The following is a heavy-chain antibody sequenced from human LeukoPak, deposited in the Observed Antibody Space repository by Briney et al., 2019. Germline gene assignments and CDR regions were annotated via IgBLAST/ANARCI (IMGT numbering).Heavy chain of an antibody. CDR1: GGSISSGDYY. Sequence: SETLSLTCTVSGGSISSGDYYWSWIRQPPGKSLEWIGYIYYSGSTYYNPSLKSRVTISVDTSKNQFSLKLSSVTAADTAVYYCNRVVAAAMHLDWFDPWGQGTLVTVSS. J-gene: IGHJ5*02. CDR3: NRVVAAAMHLDWFDP. V-gene: IGHV4-30-4*01. D-gene: IGHD2-2*01. CDR2: IYYSGST.